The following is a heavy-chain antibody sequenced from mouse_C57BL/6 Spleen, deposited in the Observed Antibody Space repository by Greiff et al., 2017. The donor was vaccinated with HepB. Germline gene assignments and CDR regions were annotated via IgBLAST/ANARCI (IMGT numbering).Heavy chain of an antibody. J-gene: IGHJ2*01. CDR1: GYTFTSYW. V-gene: IGHV1-50*01. CDR2: IDPSDSYT. Sequence: QVQLQQSGAELVKPGASVKLSCKASGYTFTSYWMQWVQQRPGQGLEWIGEIDPSDSYTNYNQKFKGKATLTVDTSSSTAYMQLSSLTSEDSAVYYCARGGDYFDYWGQGTTLTVSS. CDR3: ARGGDYFDY.